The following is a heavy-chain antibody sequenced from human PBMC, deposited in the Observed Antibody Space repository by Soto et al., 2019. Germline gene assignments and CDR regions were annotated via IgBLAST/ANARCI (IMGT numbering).Heavy chain of an antibody. CDR1: GFIFGNYW. Sequence: EVYLVESGGGLVQPGASLQLSCAASGFIFGNYWMHWVRQSPGKGLEWLLRIRFDGTDITYADSVTGRFTIYRDNARNTLYLQMNSLRVEDRGIYFCTKGGPYYSVPFDYWGQGTRVTVSS. CDR3: TKGGPYYSVPFDY. J-gene: IGHJ4*02. CDR2: IRFDGTDI. D-gene: IGHD3-10*01. V-gene: IGHV3-74*01.